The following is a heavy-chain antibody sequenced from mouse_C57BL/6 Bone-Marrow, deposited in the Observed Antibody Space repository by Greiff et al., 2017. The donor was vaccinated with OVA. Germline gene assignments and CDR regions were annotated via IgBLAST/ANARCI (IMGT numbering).Heavy chain of an antibody. CDR1: GYTFTSYW. J-gene: IGHJ1*03. Sequence: QVQLKQPGAELVMPGASVKLSFKASGYTFTSYWMHWVKQRPGQGLEWIGELDPSDSYTNYNQKFKGKSTLTLDKSSSTADMHMTSLTSEDSAVYYCASANYYGSSYGYVEVWGTGTTVTVSS. CDR2: LDPSDSYT. V-gene: IGHV1-69*01. CDR3: ASANYYGSSYGYVEV. D-gene: IGHD1-1*01.